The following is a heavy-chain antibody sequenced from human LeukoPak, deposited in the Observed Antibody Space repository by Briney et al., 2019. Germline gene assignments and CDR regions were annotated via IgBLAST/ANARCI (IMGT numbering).Heavy chain of an antibody. CDR1: GGSISSSPCY. Sequence: SETLSFTCTVSGGSISSSPCYWGWIRQPPGKGLEWFGTICSGGSTYYNPSLKSRVTISVDTSKNQFSLKLSSLTAADTTVYYCVKDRGNHVTDYWGQGTLVTVSS. CDR2: ICSGGST. J-gene: IGHJ4*02. V-gene: IGHV4-39*07. D-gene: IGHD1-14*01. CDR3: VKDRGNHVTDY.